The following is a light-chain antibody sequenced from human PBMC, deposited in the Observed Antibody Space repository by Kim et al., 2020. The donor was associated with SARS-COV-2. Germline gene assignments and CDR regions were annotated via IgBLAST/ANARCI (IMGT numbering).Light chain of an antibody. V-gene: IGKV1-17*03. CDR1: QAISNY. CDR2: GAS. CDR3: LQHNNYPLT. Sequence: ASVGDRVTITCRASQAISNYLAWFQWRPGKVPKRLIYGASSLQSGVPSRFSGSGSGTEFTLTISNLQPEDFSTYYCLQHNNYPLTFGGGTKVDIK. J-gene: IGKJ4*01.